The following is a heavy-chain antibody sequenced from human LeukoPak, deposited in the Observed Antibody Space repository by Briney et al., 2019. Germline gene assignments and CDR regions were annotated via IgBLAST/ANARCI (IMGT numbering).Heavy chain of an antibody. V-gene: IGHV3-23*01. CDR1: GFTFSTHA. CDR3: AKALYGGNTV. CDR2: ISGNGVTT. J-gene: IGHJ4*02. D-gene: IGHD4-23*01. Sequence: GGSLRLSCAASGFTFSTHAIGWVRQAPGEGLRWVSSISGNGVTTYYADSVKGRFTISRDNSKNTLYLQMNSLRAEDTALYYCAKALYGGNTVWGQGTLVTVSS.